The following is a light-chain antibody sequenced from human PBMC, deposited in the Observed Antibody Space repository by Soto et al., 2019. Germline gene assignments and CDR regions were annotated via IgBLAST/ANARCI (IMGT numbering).Light chain of an antibody. Sequence: EIVMTESPGTVSVFPGETVTLSCRASQSVSGYLDWFHQKPGQAPRLVLLRIFTRAIGVPARFSGSGSETEFTLTISGLQSEDSAVYFCQQYNNWPFSFGQGTRLEIK. CDR2: RIF. V-gene: IGKV3-15*01. CDR1: QSVSGY. CDR3: QQYNNWPFS. J-gene: IGKJ5*01.